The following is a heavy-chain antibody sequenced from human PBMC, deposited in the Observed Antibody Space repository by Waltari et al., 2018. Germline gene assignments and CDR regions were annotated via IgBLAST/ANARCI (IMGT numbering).Heavy chain of an antibody. J-gene: IGHJ4*02. Sequence: ADSVKGRFTISRDNANNSLYLQMNSLRAEDTAVYYCALAHYRWGQGTQVTVSS. V-gene: IGHV3-48*03. D-gene: IGHD1-26*01. CDR3: ALAHYR.